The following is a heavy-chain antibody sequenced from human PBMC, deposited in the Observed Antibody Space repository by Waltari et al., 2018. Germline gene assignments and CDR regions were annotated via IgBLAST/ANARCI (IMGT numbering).Heavy chain of an antibody. CDR2: SDYSGST. CDR1: GGSISSYY. D-gene: IGHD3-10*01. J-gene: IGHJ6*03. Sequence: QVQLQESGPGLVKPSETLSLTCTASGGSISSYYWSWIRQPPGKGREWIGYSDYSGSTNYNPSLKSRVTISVDTSKNQFSLKLSSVTAADTAVYYCARGVLWFGELPTGYYYYYMDVWGKGTTVTISS. V-gene: IGHV4-59*01. CDR3: ARGVLWFGELPTGYYYYYMDV.